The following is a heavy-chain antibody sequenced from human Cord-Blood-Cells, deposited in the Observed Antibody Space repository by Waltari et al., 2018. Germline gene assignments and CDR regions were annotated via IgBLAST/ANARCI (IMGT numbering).Heavy chain of an antibody. CDR1: GFTFSSYA. CDR3: AKDRPSPNGSGNAFDI. D-gene: IGHD3-10*01. J-gene: IGHJ3*02. CDR2: ISGSGGST. Sequence: EVQLLESGGGLVQPGGSLRLSCAASGFTFSSYAMSWVRQAPGKGLEWVSAISGSGGSTYYADSVKGRFTISRDNSKNTLYLQMNSLRAEDTAVYYCAKDRPSPNGSGNAFDIWGQGTMVTVSS. V-gene: IGHV3-23*01.